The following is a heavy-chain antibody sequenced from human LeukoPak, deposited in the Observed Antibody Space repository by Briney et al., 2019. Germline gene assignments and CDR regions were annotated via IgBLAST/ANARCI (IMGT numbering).Heavy chain of an antibody. D-gene: IGHD6-13*01. CDR3: ARDMRAAAGTDY. CDR2: INPNSGGT. V-gene: IGHV1-2*02. Sequence: ASVKVSCKDSGYTFTGYYMHWVRQAPGQGLEWMGWINPNSGGTNYAQKFQGRVTMTRDTSISTAYMELSRLRSDDTAVYYCARDMRAAAGTDYWGQGTLVTVSS. CDR1: GYTFTGYY. J-gene: IGHJ4*02.